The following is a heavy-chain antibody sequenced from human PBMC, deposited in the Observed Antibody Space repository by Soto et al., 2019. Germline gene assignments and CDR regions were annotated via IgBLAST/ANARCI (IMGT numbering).Heavy chain of an antibody. CDR1: GFTFSSYG. D-gene: IGHD2-15*01. CDR2: ISYDGSNK. Sequence: QVQLVESGGGVVQPGRSLRLSCAASGFTFSSYGMHWVRQAPGKGLEWVAVISYDGSNKYYADSVKGRFTISRDNSKNTLYLQMNSLRAEDTAVYYCAKAQDMVVVVAATPSDYWGQGTLVTVSS. CDR3: AKAQDMVVVVAATPSDY. J-gene: IGHJ4*02. V-gene: IGHV3-30*18.